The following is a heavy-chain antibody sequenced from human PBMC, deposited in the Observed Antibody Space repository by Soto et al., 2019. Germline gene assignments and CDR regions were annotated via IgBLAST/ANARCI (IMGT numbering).Heavy chain of an antibody. V-gene: IGHV1-3*01. CDR1: GYTFTSYA. CDR2: INAGNGNT. CDR3: ARAQIVVVVAATPKGAFDI. D-gene: IGHD2-15*01. Sequence: GASVKVSCKASGYTFTSYAMHWVRQAPGQRLEWMGWINAGNGNTKYSQKFQGRVTITRDTSASTAYMELSSLRSEDTAVYYCARAQIVVVVAATPKGAFDIWGQGTMVTVS. J-gene: IGHJ3*02.